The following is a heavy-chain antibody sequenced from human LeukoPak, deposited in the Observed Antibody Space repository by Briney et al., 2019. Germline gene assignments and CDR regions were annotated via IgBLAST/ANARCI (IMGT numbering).Heavy chain of an antibody. J-gene: IGHJ6*03. CDR3: ATDFYGGNSQSRPYYYYYMDV. V-gene: IGHV1-18*01. D-gene: IGHD4-23*01. Sequence: ASVKVSCKASGYTFTSYGISWVRQAPGQGLEWMGWISAYNVNTNYEQKHQRRVTMTTATCTSTAYMELRSLRSEDTAVYYCATDFYGGNSQSRPYYYYYMDVWGKGTTVTVSS. CDR1: GYTFTSYG. CDR2: ISAYNVNT.